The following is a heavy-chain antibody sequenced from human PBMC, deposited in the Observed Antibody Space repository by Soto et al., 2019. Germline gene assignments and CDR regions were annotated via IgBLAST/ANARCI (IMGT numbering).Heavy chain of an antibody. CDR1: GFTFSSYW. Sequence: HPGGSLRLSCAASGFTFSSYWMHWVRQAPGKGLVWVSRINSDGSSTSYADSVKGRFTISRDNAKNTLYLQMNSLRAEDTAVYYCAYPRLTEGQLDYWGQGTLVTVSS. CDR2: INSDGSST. D-gene: IGHD2-2*01. V-gene: IGHV3-74*01. J-gene: IGHJ4*02. CDR3: AYPRLTEGQLDY.